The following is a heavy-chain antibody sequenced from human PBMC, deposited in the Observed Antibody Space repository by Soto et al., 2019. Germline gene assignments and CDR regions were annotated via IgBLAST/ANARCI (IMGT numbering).Heavy chain of an antibody. V-gene: IGHV3-15*02. CDR2: VKRKSDGETT. J-gene: IGHJ4*02. CDR1: GFIFGDAW. Sequence: DVQLEESGGAWLRPGGSLRLPWAGSGFIFGDAWLSWVRQAPGKGLEWVGRVKRKSDGETTDYAAPVTGRFTISRDDSKPTVYLQMNSLKIEDTGIYYCVAGSPFEYWGQGTLVTVSS. D-gene: IGHD1-26*01. CDR3: VAGSPFEY.